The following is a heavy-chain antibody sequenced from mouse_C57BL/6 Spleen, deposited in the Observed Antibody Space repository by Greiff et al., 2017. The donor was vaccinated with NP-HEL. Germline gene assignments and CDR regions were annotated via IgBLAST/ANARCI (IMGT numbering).Heavy chain of an antibody. CDR2: IYPGDGDT. J-gene: IGHJ4*01. V-gene: IGHV1-80*01. CDR3: ARGLLGAMDY. D-gene: IGHD1-1*01. Sequence: VKLMESGAELVKPGASVKISCKASGYAFSSYWMNWVKQRPGKGLEWIGQIYPGDGDTNYNGKFKGKATLTADKSSSTAYMQLSSLTSEDSAVYFCARGLLGAMDYWGQGTSVTVSS. CDR1: GYAFSSYW.